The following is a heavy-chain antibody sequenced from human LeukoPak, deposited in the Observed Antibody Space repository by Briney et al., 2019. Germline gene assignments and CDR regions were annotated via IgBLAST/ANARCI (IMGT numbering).Heavy chain of an antibody. CDR3: ARDGMVVRPYNWSDP. CDR2: INPSGGST. D-gene: IGHD4/OR15-4a*01. Sequence: ASVKVSCKASGYTFTSYYMHWVRQAPGQGLEWMGIINPSGGSTSYAQKFQGRVTMTRDTSTSTVYMELSSLRSEDTAVYYCARDGMVVRPYNWSDPWGQGTLVTVSS. J-gene: IGHJ5*02. CDR1: GYTFTSYY. V-gene: IGHV1-46*01.